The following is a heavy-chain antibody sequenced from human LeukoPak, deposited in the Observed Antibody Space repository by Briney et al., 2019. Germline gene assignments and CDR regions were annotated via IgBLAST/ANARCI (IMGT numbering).Heavy chain of an antibody. CDR3: ARDPAGTGFDY. CDR1: GGTFSSYA. D-gene: IGHD6-13*01. CDR2: IISILGIA. V-gene: IGHV1-69*04. Sequence: SVKVSWKASGGTFSSYAISWVRQAPGQGLEWMGRIISILGIANYAQKFQGRVTITADKSTSTAYMELSSLRSEDTAVYYCARDPAGTGFDYWGQGTLVTVSS. J-gene: IGHJ4*02.